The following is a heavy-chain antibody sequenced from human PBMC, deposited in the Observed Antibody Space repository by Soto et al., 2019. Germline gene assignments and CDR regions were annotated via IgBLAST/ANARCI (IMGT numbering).Heavy chain of an antibody. CDR3: ARRYCSSNTCPRNYYAMDV. J-gene: IGHJ6*02. Sequence: GESLKISCKGSGYSFSSYWISWVRQMPGKGLEWMGRIDPSDSYINYSPSLQGHVTISVDKSISTAYLQWSSLKASDTAMYYCARRYCSSNTCPRNYYAMDVWGQGTTVTVSS. CDR2: IDPSDSYI. V-gene: IGHV5-10-1*01. CDR1: GYSFSSYW. D-gene: IGHD2-2*01.